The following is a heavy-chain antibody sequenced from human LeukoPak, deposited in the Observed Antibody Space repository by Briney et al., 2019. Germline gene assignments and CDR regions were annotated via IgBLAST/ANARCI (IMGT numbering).Heavy chain of an antibody. V-gene: IGHV3-30*18. CDR3: AKLPTTGGGNRSTLDY. D-gene: IGHD4-23*01. CDR1: GFTFSSYG. Sequence: PGGSLRLSCAASGFTFSSYGMHWVRQAPGKGLEWVAVISYDGSNKYYADSVKGRFTISRDNSKNTLYLQMNSLRAEDTAVYYCAKLPTTGGGNRSTLDYWGQGTLVTVS. J-gene: IGHJ4*02. CDR2: ISYDGSNK.